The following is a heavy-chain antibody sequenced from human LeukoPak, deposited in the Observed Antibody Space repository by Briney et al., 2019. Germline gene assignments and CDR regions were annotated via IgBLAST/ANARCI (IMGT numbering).Heavy chain of an antibody. CDR2: IYHSGST. Sequence: PSETLSLTCAVYGGSFSGYYWSWIRQPPGKGLEWIGSIYHSGSTYYNPSLKSRVTISVDTSKNQFSLKLSSVTAADTAVYYCATWSGYPYYFDYWGQGTLVTVSS. V-gene: IGHV4-34*01. CDR1: GGSFSGYY. CDR3: ATWSGYPYYFDY. J-gene: IGHJ4*02. D-gene: IGHD3-3*01.